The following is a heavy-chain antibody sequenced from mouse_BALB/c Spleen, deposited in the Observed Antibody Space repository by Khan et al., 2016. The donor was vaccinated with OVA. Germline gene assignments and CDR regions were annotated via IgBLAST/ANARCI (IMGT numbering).Heavy chain of an antibody. CDR2: ISTYSGST. CDR3: ARPAYDGYYDY. V-gene: IGHV1S137*01. J-gene: IGHJ2*01. CDR1: GYTFTDYA. D-gene: IGHD2-3*01. Sequence: VQLQQSGPELVRPGVSVKISCKGSGYTFTDYAMYWVKQSHAKSLEWIGLISTYSGSTNYNQKFKGKVTMTVDKSSSAAYMELDRLTSEDSAIYYCARPAYDGYYDYWGQGTTLTVSS.